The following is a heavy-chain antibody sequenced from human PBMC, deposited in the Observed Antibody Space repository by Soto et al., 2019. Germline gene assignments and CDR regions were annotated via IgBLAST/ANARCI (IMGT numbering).Heavy chain of an antibody. V-gene: IGHV2-26*01. CDR1: GFSLSNARMG. CDR3: ARMSQYSSGWYPTHYYYYYGMDV. CDR2: IFSNDEK. J-gene: IGHJ6*02. D-gene: IGHD6-19*01. Sequence: ESGPMLVNPTETLTLTCTVSGFSLSNARMGVSWIRQPPGKALEWLAHIFSNDEKSYSTSLKSRLTISKDTSKSQVVLTMTNMEPVDTATYYCARMSQYSSGWYPTHYYYYYGMDVWGQGTTVTVSS.